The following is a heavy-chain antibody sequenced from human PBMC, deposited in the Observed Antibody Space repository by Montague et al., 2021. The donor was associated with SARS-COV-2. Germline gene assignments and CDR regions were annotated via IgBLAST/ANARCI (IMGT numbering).Heavy chain of an antibody. J-gene: IGHJ4*02. CDR3: AKPFYDYIWGSYRQTGYFDY. Sequence: SLRLSCAASGFTFSSYGMHWVRQAPGKGLEWVAAIWYDGSNKCYADSVKGRFTISRDNSKNTLYLQMNSLRAEDTAVYYCAKPFYDYIWGSYRQTGYFDYWGQGTLVTVSS. CDR2: IWYDGSNK. D-gene: IGHD3-16*02. V-gene: IGHV3-33*06. CDR1: GFTFSSYG.